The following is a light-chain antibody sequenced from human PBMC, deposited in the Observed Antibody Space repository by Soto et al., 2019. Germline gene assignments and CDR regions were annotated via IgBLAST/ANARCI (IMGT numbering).Light chain of an antibody. CDR2: GTS. CDR3: QQYGSSLFT. J-gene: IGKJ3*01. Sequence: EIVLTQSPGTLSLSPGERATLSCRASQSVSSKYLAWDQQKPGRAPRVRIYGTSIRASGVPERFSGGGSGTDFTLTITRLEPEDFAVYYCQQYGSSLFTFGPGTKVDFK. V-gene: IGKV3-20*01. CDR1: QSVSSKY.